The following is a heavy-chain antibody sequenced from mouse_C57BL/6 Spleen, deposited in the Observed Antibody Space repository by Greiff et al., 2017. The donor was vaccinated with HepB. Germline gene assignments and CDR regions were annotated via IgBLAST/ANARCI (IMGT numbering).Heavy chain of an antibody. CDR3: ARGRWLKDAMDY. CDR1: GYAFSSSW. V-gene: IGHV1-82*01. J-gene: IGHJ4*01. D-gene: IGHD2-3*01. CDR2: IYPGDGDT. Sequence: QVQLQQSGPELVKPGASVKISCKASGYAFSSSWMNWVKQRPGKGLEWIGRIYPGDGDTNYNGKFKGKATLTADKSSSTAYMQLSSLTSEDSAVYFCARGRWLKDAMDYWGQGTSVTVSS.